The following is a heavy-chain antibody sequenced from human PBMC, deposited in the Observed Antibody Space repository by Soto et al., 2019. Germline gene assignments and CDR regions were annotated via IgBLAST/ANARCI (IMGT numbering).Heavy chain of an antibody. CDR1: GGSISSSNW. Sequence: SETLSLTCAVSGGSISSSNWWSWVRQPPGKGLEWIGEIYHSESTNYNPSLKSRVTISVDKSKNQFSLKLSSVTAADTAVYYCARGEKSGWSGGYYYYGMDVWGQGTTVTVSS. J-gene: IGHJ6*02. V-gene: IGHV4-4*02. CDR2: IYHSEST. CDR3: ARGEKSGWSGGYYYYGMDV. D-gene: IGHD6-19*01.